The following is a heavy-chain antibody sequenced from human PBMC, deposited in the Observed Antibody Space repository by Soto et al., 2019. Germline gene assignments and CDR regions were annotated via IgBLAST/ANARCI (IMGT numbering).Heavy chain of an antibody. CDR2: ISDSGSS. D-gene: IGHD2-8*02. J-gene: IGHJ4*02. CDR3: ARDKITGLFDY. V-gene: IGHV4-31*03. Sequence: PSETLSLTCTVSGGSISSGRFYWSWIRQHPGKGLEWIGHISDSGSSYYNPSLESRVTISLDTSKNQFSLKLTSVTAADTAVYYCARDKITGLFDYWGQGTLVTVSS. CDR1: GGSISSGRFY.